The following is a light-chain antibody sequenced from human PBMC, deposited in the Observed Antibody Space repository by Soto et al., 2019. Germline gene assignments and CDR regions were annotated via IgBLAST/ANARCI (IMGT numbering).Light chain of an antibody. CDR2: DAS. V-gene: IGKV1-5*01. Sequence: DIEMTQSPSTLSASVGDRLTITCQASQTIRRWLAWYQQRPGKAPKVLIYDASTLESGVPARFSGSGSETEFTLTISSLQPEDSATYYCQHYNSDPWTFGQGTKVEIK. CDR3: QHYNSDPWT. J-gene: IGKJ1*01. CDR1: QTIRRW.